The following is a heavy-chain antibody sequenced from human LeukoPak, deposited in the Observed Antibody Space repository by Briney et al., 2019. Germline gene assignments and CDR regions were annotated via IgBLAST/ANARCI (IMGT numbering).Heavy chain of an antibody. D-gene: IGHD5-24*01. V-gene: IGHV4-59*01. Sequence: SETLSLTCTVSGGSISGYYGNWIRQPPGKGLEWIGYIYYTGTTNYNPSLKSRLTISLDTSKNQFSLKLSSVTAADTAVYYCARAQRWLQFDYWGQGTLVTVSS. CDR2: IYYTGTT. CDR1: GGSISGYY. J-gene: IGHJ4*02. CDR3: ARAQRWLQFDY.